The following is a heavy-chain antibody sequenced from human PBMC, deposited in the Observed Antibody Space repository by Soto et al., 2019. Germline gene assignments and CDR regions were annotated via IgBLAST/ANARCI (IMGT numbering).Heavy chain of an antibody. V-gene: IGHV4-59*01. J-gene: IGHJ3*02. CDR2: IYYSGST. D-gene: IGHD3-3*01. CDR1: GGSISSYY. Sequence: SETLSLTCTVSGGSISSYYWSWIRQPPGKGLEWIGYIYYSGSTNYNPSLKSRVTISVDTSKNQFSLKLSSVTAADTAVYYCARDRGTGNPREGLGAFDIWGQGTMVTVSS. CDR3: ARDRGTGNPREGLGAFDI.